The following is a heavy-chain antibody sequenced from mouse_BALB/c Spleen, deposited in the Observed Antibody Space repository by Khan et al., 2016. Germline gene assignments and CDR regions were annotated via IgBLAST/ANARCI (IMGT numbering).Heavy chain of an antibody. CDR3: ARRGTTMDY. V-gene: IGHV1-9*01. CDR2: ILPGSGSS. CDR1: GYTFSSYW. J-gene: IGHJ4*01. D-gene: IGHD2-14*01. Sequence: QVQLKQSGAELMKPGASVKISCKTSGYTFSSYWIEWVKQRPGHGLEWTGEILPGSGSSNYNEKFKDKATFTADTSSNTAYMQLSSLTSEDSDVYYVARRGTTMDYWGRGTSVTVSS.